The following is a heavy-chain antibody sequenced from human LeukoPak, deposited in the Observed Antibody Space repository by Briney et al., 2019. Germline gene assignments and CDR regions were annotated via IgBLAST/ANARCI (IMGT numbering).Heavy chain of an antibody. CDR2: ISGSGGST. CDR1: GFTFSSYA. Sequence: GGSLRLSCAASGFTFSSYAMSWVRQAPGKGLEWASAISGSGGSTYYADSVKGRFTISRDNSKNTLYLQMDRLRVEDSAVYYCVRDGDIVVVITFDYWGQGTLVTVSS. CDR3: VRDGDIVVVITFDY. J-gene: IGHJ4*02. V-gene: IGHV3-23*01. D-gene: IGHD3-22*01.